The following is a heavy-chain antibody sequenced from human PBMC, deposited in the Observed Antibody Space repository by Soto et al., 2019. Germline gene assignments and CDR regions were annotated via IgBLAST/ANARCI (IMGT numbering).Heavy chain of an antibody. Sequence: ASVKVSCKGSGYTFSSFGISWVRQAPEQGLEWMGWISVYNGDTNFAQRFQGRVTMTTDTSTNTADMELRSLRSDDTAVYYCARDRPEYGDYGSFDHWGQGTLVTVYS. CDR3: ARDRPEYGDYGSFDH. J-gene: IGHJ4*02. V-gene: IGHV1-18*01. D-gene: IGHD4-17*01. CDR2: ISVYNGDT. CDR1: GYTFSSFG.